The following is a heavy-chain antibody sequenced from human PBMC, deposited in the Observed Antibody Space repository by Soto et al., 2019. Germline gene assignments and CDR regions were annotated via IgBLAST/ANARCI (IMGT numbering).Heavy chain of an antibody. Sequence: GGSLRLSCAASGFTFSSYAMSWVRQAPGKGLEWVSAISGSGGSTYYADSVKGRFTISRDNSKNTLYLQMNSLRAEDTAVYYCAKDGFLYDYIWGSYRPLDYYYYMDVWGKGTTVTVSS. CDR1: GFTFSSYA. CDR2: ISGSGGST. J-gene: IGHJ6*03. CDR3: AKDGFLYDYIWGSYRPLDYYYYMDV. V-gene: IGHV3-23*01. D-gene: IGHD3-16*02.